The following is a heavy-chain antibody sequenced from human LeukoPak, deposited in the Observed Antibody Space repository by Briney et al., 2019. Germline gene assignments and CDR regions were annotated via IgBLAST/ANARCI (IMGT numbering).Heavy chain of an antibody. CDR3: VRHNHMDV. V-gene: IGHV1-46*01. CDR1: GYTFTTYS. J-gene: IGHJ6*02. CDR2: IDLSGGST. Sequence: ASVKVSCTASGYTFTTYSMHWVRQAPGQGLEWMAIIDLSGGSTDYTQKFQGRVTMTRDTSTSTVYMELSSLRSEDTAVYYCVRHNHMDVWGQGTTVTVSS.